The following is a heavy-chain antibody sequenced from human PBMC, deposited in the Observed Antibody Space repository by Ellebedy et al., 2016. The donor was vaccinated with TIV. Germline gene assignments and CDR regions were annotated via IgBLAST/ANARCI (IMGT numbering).Heavy chain of an antibody. CDR2: IYYSGNT. D-gene: IGHD5-18*01. CDR1: GGSISSSSYY. Sequence: MPSETLSLTCTVSGGSISSSSYYRGWIRQPPGKGLEWIGSIYYSGNTYYNPSLKSRVTISVDTSKNQFSLKLSSVTAADTAVYSCASGYSLSRFDPWGQGTLVTVSS. CDR3: ASGYSLSRFDP. V-gene: IGHV4-39*01. J-gene: IGHJ5*02.